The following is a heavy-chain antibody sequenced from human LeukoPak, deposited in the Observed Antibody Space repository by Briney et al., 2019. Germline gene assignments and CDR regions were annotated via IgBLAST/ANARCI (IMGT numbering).Heavy chain of an antibody. CDR2: INPNSGGT. CDR3: AREGPRLALAGTDWFDP. D-gene: IGHD6-19*01. V-gene: IGHV1-2*02. CDR1: GYTFTGYC. J-gene: IGHJ5*02. Sequence: ASVKVSCKASGYTFTGYCMHWVRQAPGQGLEWMGWINPNSGGTNYAQKFQGRVTMTRDTSISTAYMELSRLRSDDTAVYYCAREGPRLALAGTDWFDPWRQGTLVTVSA.